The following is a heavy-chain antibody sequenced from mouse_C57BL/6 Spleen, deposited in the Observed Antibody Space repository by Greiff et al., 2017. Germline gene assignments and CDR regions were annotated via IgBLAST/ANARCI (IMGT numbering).Heavy chain of an antibody. Sequence: VQLQQPGAELVMPGASVKLSCKASGYTFTSYWMHWVKQRPGQGLEWIGEIDPSDSYTNYNQKFKGKSTLTVDKSSSTAYMQLSSLTSEDSAVYYCARRGYDGSWFAYWGKGTLVTVSA. V-gene: IGHV1-69*01. CDR3: ARRGYDGSWFAY. J-gene: IGHJ3*01. D-gene: IGHD2-3*01. CDR1: GYTFTSYW. CDR2: IDPSDSYT.